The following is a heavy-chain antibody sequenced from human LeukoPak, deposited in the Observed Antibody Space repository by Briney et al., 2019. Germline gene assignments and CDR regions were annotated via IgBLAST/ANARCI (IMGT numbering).Heavy chain of an antibody. Sequence: ASVKVSCKPSGYTFSSYAITWVRQAPGQGLEWMGWISVYNGNTDYAKKFQGRVTMTTDTSTSTAYIDLRSLRSDDTAVYYCARGTLSTSLDYWGQGTLVSVSS. CDR2: ISVYNGNT. D-gene: IGHD2/OR15-2a*01. V-gene: IGHV1-18*01. J-gene: IGHJ4*02. CDR1: GYTFSSYA. CDR3: ARGTLSTSLDY.